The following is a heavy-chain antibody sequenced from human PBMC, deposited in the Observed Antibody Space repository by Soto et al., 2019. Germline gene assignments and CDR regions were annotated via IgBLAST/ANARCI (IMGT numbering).Heavy chain of an antibody. J-gene: IGHJ3*01. CDR1: GGSISSPDW. CDR2: IDHTGCT. V-gene: IGHV4-4*02. CDR3: AREDSREAVDL. Sequence: QVQLQQSGPGLVKPSGTLSLTCAVSGGSISSPDWSRWVRQPAGKGLAWIGEIDHTGCTNYNPSLKSRVNIPVDKSSNEFSLNLRCVTGPGTASYFSAREDSREAVDLWGQCTVVTVSS.